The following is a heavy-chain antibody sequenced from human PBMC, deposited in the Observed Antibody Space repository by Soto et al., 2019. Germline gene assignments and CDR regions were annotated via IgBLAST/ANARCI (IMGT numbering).Heavy chain of an antibody. Sequence: SVKVSCKASGYTFTSYGISWVRQAPGQGLEWMGGIIPIFGRVNHAQRFQDRVMLTADESTSTAYMELTSLRSEDTAVYYCANGIVGATTHYYYYGMDVWGQGTKVTVSS. CDR3: ANGIVGATTHYYYYGMDV. J-gene: IGHJ6*02. CDR2: IIPIFGRV. V-gene: IGHV1-69*13. D-gene: IGHD1-26*01. CDR1: GYTFTSYG.